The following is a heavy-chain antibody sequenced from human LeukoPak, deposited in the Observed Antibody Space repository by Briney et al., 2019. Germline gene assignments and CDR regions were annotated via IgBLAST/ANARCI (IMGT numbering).Heavy chain of an antibody. CDR1: GFNFSGSA. D-gene: IGHD4-17*01. J-gene: IGHJ4*02. CDR2: IKRIIDGGTT. V-gene: IGHV3-15*01. Sequence: GGSLKVSCAASGFNFSGSAMHWVRQAPGKGLEWVGRIKRIIDGGTTDYAAPVKGRFTVSRDDSINTLYLQMSSLKTEDTAVYYCAAQGGSGDLRYWGQGTLVTVSS. CDR3: AAQGGSGDLRY.